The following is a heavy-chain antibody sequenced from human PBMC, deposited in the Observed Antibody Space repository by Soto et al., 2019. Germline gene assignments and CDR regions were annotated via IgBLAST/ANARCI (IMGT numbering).Heavy chain of an antibody. CDR2: MSYDGSNE. Sequence: QVQLVESGGGVVQPGRSLRLSCAASGFTFSHYAMHWVRQAPGKGLEWVALMSYDGSNEYYADSVKGRFTIYRDNSKNTLYLQMNSLRAEDTAVYYCAKDGSHNFDYWCQGTLFTVSS. CDR3: AKDGSHNFDY. J-gene: IGHJ4*02. V-gene: IGHV3-30*18. D-gene: IGHD1-26*01. CDR1: GFTFSHYA.